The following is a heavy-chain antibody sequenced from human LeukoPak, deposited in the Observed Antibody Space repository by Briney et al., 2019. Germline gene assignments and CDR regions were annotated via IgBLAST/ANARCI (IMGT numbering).Heavy chain of an antibody. CDR1: GFTFSSYG. Sequence: GGSLRLSCAASGFTFSSYGMSWVRQAPGKGLEWVSAISGSGGSTYYADSVKGRFTISRDNSKNTLYLQMNSLRAEDTAVYYCAKVRWDYYDLRLNGNYYFDYWGQGTLVTVSS. D-gene: IGHD3-22*01. CDR3: AKVRWDYYDLRLNGNYYFDY. V-gene: IGHV3-23*01. CDR2: ISGSGGST. J-gene: IGHJ4*02.